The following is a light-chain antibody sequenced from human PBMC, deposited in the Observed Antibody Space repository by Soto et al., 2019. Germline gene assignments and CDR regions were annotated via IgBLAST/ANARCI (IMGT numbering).Light chain of an antibody. J-gene: IGKJ4*01. V-gene: IGKV3-11*01. CDR3: QQRSSWPLT. CDR2: DAS. Sequence: EIVLTQSPATLSLSPGDRATLSCRASQSLSTSLAWYQQKPGQAPRLLIYDASNSATGIPARFSGSGSGTDFTLTISSLEPEDFAVYYCQQRSSWPLTFGGGTKVEIK. CDR1: QSLSTS.